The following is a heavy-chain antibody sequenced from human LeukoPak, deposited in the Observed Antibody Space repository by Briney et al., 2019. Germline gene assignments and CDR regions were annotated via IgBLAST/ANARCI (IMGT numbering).Heavy chain of an antibody. Sequence: GGSLRLSCAASGFTFDDYAMHWVRQAPGKGLEWVSLISWDGGSTYYADSVKGRFTISRDNSKNSLYLQMNSLRAEDTALYYCAKDISEEWLRPSYYYYGMDVWGQGTTVTVSS. D-gene: IGHD5-12*01. V-gene: IGHV3-43D*03. CDR1: GFTFDDYA. J-gene: IGHJ6*02. CDR3: AKDISEEWLRPSYYYYGMDV. CDR2: ISWDGGST.